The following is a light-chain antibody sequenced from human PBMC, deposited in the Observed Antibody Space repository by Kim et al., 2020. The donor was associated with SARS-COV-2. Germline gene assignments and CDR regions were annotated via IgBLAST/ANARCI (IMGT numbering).Light chain of an antibody. Sequence: QSALTQPPSASGSPGQSVTISCTGTSSDIGAYNFVSWYQQHPGKAPKLMIYEVNKRPSGVPDRFSGSTSGNTASLTVSGLQAEDEADYFCSSYAGSKIVVFGGGTQLTVL. J-gene: IGLJ2*01. CDR3: SSYAGSKIVV. CDR2: EVN. V-gene: IGLV2-8*01. CDR1: SSDIGAYNF.